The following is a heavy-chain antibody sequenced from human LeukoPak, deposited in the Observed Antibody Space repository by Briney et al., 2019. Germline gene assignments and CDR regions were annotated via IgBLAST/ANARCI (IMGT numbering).Heavy chain of an antibody. CDR1: GYPFTTSW. V-gene: IGHV5-51*01. Sequence: GESLKISCQGFGYPFTTSWIGWVRQLPGKGLEWTSIIYAGNSDAKYSPSFQGQVSISTDRSISTAYLHWSSLKASDTAIYYCAIINHPDGRVYWGQGTLVTVSS. CDR3: AIINHPDGRVY. J-gene: IGHJ4*02. D-gene: IGHD5-24*01. CDR2: IYAGNSDA.